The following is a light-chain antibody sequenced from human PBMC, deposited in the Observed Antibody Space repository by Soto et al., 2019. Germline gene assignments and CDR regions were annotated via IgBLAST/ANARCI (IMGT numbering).Light chain of an antibody. CDR3: QQYTSPRT. V-gene: IGKV1-5*01. J-gene: IGKJ1*01. CDR2: DAS. Sequence: DIQMTQSPSTLSASVGDRVTITCRASQSISSWLAWYQQKPGKAPKLLIYDASSLESGFPSRFSGSGSGTEFTLTISSLQPDDFATYYCQQYTSPRTFGQGTKVELQ. CDR1: QSISSW.